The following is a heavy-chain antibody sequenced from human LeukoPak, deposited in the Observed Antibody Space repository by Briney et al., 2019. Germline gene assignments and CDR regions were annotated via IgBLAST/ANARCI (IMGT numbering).Heavy chain of an antibody. J-gene: IGHJ4*02. Sequence: GSLRLSCTASGFTFRSYAMSWVRQAPGKGLEWVSTISGSGGSTYYADSVKSRFTISRDNSKNTLYLQMTSLRAEDTAVYYCATSRGSAVTTRATLDYWGQGTLVTVSS. CDR2: ISGSGGST. V-gene: IGHV3-23*01. CDR3: ATSRGSAVTTRATLDY. D-gene: IGHD4-17*01. CDR1: GFTFRSYA.